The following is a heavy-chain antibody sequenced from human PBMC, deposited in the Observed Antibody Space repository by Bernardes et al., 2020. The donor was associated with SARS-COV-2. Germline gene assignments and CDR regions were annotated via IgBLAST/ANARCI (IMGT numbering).Heavy chain of an antibody. CDR2: IKEDGTET. CDR3: ARAYWGGFDY. D-gene: IGHD7-27*01. CDR1: GLTFSRFW. Sequence: GSLRLSCVVSGLTFSRFWMSWVRQAPGKGLECVGNIKEDGTETYYVDSVKGRFSISRDNAKNSLYLQMNSLRVEDTAVYYCARAYWGGFDYWGQGALVTVSS. J-gene: IGHJ4*02. V-gene: IGHV3-7*01.